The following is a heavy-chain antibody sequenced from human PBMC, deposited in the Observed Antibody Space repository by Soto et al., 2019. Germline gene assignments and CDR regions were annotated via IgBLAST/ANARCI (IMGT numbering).Heavy chain of an antibody. Sequence: SETLSLTCTVSGGSITRGGYYWSWIRQHPGKGLEWIGYIYNSGTTYYNTSLKSSVTISVDTSKNQFSLKLTSVTAADTAVYYCARDPAPWGQGTLVTVSS. V-gene: IGHV4-31*03. CDR3: ARDPAP. CDR1: GGSITRGGYY. CDR2: IYNSGTT. J-gene: IGHJ5*02.